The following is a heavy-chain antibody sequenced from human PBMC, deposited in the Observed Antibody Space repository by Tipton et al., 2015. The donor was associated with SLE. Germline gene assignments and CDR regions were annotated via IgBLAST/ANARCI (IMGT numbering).Heavy chain of an antibody. CDR3: ARDRYCSGGSCYYYYYGMDV. Sequence: SLRLSCAASGFSFSHFGMHWVRQAPGKGLQWVAFMRHDGSYKNYVDSVKGRFTISRDNSKNTLYLQMNSLRAEDTAVYYCARDRYCSGGSCYYYYYGMDVWGQGTTVTVSS. CDR2: MRHDGSYK. CDR1: GFSFSHFG. J-gene: IGHJ6*02. D-gene: IGHD2-15*01. V-gene: IGHV3-30*02.